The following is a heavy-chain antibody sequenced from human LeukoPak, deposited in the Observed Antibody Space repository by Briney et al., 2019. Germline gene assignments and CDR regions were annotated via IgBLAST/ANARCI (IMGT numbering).Heavy chain of an antibody. J-gene: IGHJ5*02. V-gene: IGHV6-1*01. Sequence: SQTLSLTCAISGDSVSSNSVTWDWIRQSPSRGLEWLGRTYYRSTWYNDYAVSVRGRITVNPDTSKNQFSLHLNSVTPEDTAVYYCARRLTQYDCFDPWGQGILVTVSS. CDR3: ARRLTQYDCFDP. CDR1: GDSVSSNSVT. CDR2: TYYRSTWYN. D-gene: IGHD2-2*01.